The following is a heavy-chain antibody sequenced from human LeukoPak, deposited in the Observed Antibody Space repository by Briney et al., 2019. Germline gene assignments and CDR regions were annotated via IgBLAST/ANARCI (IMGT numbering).Heavy chain of an antibody. J-gene: IGHJ6*02. Sequence: GASVKVSCKTSGYTFSEYSIHWVRQAPGQGLEWSGWIKPTSGDTEYAQRFQGRVTLTRDTSSSAVYMELSRMTSDDTAVYYCARKNLGLSDTWYYNFYGLDVWGRGTTITVSS. V-gene: IGHV1-2*02. CDR1: GYTFSEYS. D-gene: IGHD1-26*01. CDR2: IKPTSGDT. CDR3: ARKNLGLSDTWYYNFYGLDV.